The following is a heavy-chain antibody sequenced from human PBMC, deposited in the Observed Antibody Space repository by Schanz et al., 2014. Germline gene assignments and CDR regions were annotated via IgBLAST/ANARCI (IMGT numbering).Heavy chain of an antibody. Sequence: QVQLVESGGGLVKPGGSLRLSCAASGFVFGDYYMTWIRQAPGKGLEWLSYISDSGTYTNYADSVKGRFTISRDNAKSSLYLQMNSLRVEDTAVYYCAASSGWHPSTDYWGQGTLVTVSS. CDR1: GFVFGDYY. J-gene: IGHJ4*02. CDR3: AASSGWHPSTDY. D-gene: IGHD6-19*01. V-gene: IGHV3-11*05. CDR2: ISDSGTYT.